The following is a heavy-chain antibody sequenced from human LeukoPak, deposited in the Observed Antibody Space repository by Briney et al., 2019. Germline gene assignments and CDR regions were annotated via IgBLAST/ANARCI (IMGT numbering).Heavy chain of an antibody. V-gene: IGHV3-30*02. D-gene: IGHD3-10*01. J-gene: IGHJ4*02. CDR1: GFTFSSYG. CDR2: IRYDGSNK. CDR3: ARDGMFRGVITN. Sequence: PGGSLRLSCAASGFTFSSYGMHWVRQAPGKGLEWVAFIRYDGSNKYYADSVKGRFTISRDNSKNTLYLQMNSLRAEDTAVYYCARDGMFRGVITNWGQGTLVTVSS.